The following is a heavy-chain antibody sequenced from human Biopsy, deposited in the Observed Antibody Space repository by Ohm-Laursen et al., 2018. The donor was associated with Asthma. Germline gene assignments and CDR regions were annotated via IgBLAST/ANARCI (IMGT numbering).Heavy chain of an antibody. V-gene: IGHV3-33*01. Sequence: SLRLSCAASGFTFRHYALHWVRQAPGKGLEWVAFILSDGGEPSYAGSVKGRFSISRDNSKSTVYLQMNSLRAGDTAVYYCASESYLRGFGHTLDLWGQGTQVTFS. CDR1: GFTFRHYA. D-gene: IGHD5-12*01. J-gene: IGHJ5*02. CDR3: ASESYLRGFGHTLDL. CDR2: ILSDGGEP.